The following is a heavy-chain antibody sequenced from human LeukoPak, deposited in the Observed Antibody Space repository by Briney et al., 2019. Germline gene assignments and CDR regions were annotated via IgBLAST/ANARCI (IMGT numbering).Heavy chain of an antibody. CDR2: IYYSGST. Sequence: SETLSLTCTVSGGSISSGSYYWSWIRQPAGTGLEWIGYIYYSGSTNYNPSLKSRVTISVGTSKNQFSLKLSSVTAADTAVYYCARDISSGWYEWFDPWGQGTLVTVSS. CDR3: ARDISSGWYEWFDP. V-gene: IGHV4-61*10. J-gene: IGHJ5*02. CDR1: GGSISSGSYY. D-gene: IGHD6-19*01.